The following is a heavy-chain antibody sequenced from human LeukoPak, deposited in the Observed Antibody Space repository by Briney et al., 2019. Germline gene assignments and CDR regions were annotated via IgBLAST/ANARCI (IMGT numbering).Heavy chain of an antibody. CDR2: ISAYNGNT. V-gene: IGHV1-18*01. D-gene: IGHD2-2*01. J-gene: IGHJ3*02. CDR3: ARGGYCSSTSCYPDAFDI. Sequence: ASVKVSCKASGYAFTSYGISWVRQAPGQGLEWMGWISAYNGNTNYAQKLQGRVTMTTDTSTSTAYMELSSLRSEDTAVYYCARGGYCSSTSCYPDAFDIWGQGTMVTVSS. CDR1: GYAFTSYG.